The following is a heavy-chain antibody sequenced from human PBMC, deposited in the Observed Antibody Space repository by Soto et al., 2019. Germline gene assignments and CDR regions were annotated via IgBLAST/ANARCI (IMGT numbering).Heavy chain of an antibody. J-gene: IGHJ4*02. CDR1: GGSISSYY. D-gene: IGHD2-21*02. V-gene: IGHV4-59*01. CDR3: ARDHGDYCFDY. CDR2: IYYSGST. Sequence: SETLSLTCTVSGGSISSYYWSWIRQPPGKGLEWIGYIYYSGSTNYNPSLKSRVTISVDTSKNQFSLKLSSVTAADTAVYYCARDHGDYCFDYWGQGTLVTVSS.